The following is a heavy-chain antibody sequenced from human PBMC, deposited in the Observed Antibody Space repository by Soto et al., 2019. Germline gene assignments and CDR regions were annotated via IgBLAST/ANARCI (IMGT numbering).Heavy chain of an antibody. CDR2: IYYSGST. V-gene: IGHV4-30-4*01. CDR3: ARGGRDFSSGYYKDY. J-gene: IGHJ4*02. D-gene: IGHD3-3*01. CDR1: GGSISSGDYY. Sequence: PSETLSLTCTVSGGSISSGDYYWSWIRQPPGKGLEWIGYIYYSGSTYYNPSLKSRVTISVDTSKNQFSLKLSSVTAADTAVYYCARGGRDFSSGYYKDYWGQGTLVTVSS.